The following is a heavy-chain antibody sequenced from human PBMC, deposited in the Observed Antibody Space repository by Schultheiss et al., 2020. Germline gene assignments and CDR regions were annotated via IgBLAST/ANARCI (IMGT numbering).Heavy chain of an antibody. CDR3: TTGYYYDSLDY. Sequence: SCAASGFTFSNAWMSWVRQAPGKGLEWVGRIKSKTDGGTTDYAAPVKGRFTISRDDSKNTLYLQMNSLKTEDTAVYYCTTGYYYDSLDYWGQGTLFTVAS. J-gene: IGHJ4*02. CDR1: GFTFSNAW. D-gene: IGHD3-22*01. V-gene: IGHV3-15*01. CDR2: IKSKTDGGTT.